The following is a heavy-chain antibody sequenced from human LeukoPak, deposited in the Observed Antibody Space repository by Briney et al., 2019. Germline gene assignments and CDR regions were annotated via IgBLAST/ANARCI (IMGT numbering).Heavy chain of an antibody. D-gene: IGHD3-10*01. CDR1: GFTFSSYA. V-gene: IGHV3-23*01. Sequence: GGSLRLSCAASGFTFSSYAMSWVRQAPGKGLEWVSAISGSGGSTYYADSVKGRFTISRDNAKNSLYLQMNSLRDEDTAVYYCARDQLNYYGSGSLNWFDPWGQGTLVTVSS. CDR2: ISGSGGST. CDR3: ARDQLNYYGSGSLNWFDP. J-gene: IGHJ5*02.